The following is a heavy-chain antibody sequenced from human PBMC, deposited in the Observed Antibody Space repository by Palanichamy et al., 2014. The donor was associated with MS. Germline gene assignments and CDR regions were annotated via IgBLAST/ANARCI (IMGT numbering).Heavy chain of an antibody. CDR3: ARSYCSSSNCYATYFDY. CDR2: MYHTGNT. V-gene: IGHV4-38-2*01. J-gene: IGHJ4*02. Sequence: QVQLKESGPGLVKPSETLSLTCSVSGYSISSAYYWGWIRQPPGTGLEWIGSMYHTGNTYFYNPSLKSGVTISLDTSKNQFSLRLSSVTAADTAVYYCARSYCSSSNCYATYFDYWGQGILVTVSS. D-gene: IGHD2-2*01. CDR1: GYSISSAYY.